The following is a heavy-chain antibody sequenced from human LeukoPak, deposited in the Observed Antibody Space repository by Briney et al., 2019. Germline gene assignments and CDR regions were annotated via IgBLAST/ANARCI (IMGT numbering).Heavy chain of an antibody. CDR2: IYTSGST. J-gene: IGHJ4*02. CDR3: ARDDSSGYHTTYFDY. V-gene: IGHV4-4*07. D-gene: IGHD3-22*01. CDR1: CGPISSYY. Sequence: PSETLSLTCTVSCGPISSYYWSWIRQPAGKGLEWIGRIYTSGSTNYNPSLKSRVTMSVDTSKNQFSLKLSSVTAADTAVYYCARDDSSGYHTTYFDYWGQGTLVTVSS.